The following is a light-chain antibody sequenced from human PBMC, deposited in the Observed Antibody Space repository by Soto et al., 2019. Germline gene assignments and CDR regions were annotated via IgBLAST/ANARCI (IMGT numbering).Light chain of an antibody. Sequence: EIVLTQYPATLSLSPGERATLSCRASQSVSSYLAWYQQKPGQAPRLLIYDASNRATGIPARFSGSGSGTDFTHTISSLEPEDFAVYYCQQRSNWPPLTFGGGTKVEIK. V-gene: IGKV3-11*01. CDR2: DAS. J-gene: IGKJ4*01. CDR3: QQRSNWPPLT. CDR1: QSVSSY.